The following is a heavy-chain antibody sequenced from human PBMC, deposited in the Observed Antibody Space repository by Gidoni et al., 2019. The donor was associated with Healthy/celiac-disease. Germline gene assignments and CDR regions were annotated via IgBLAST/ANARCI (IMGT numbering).Heavy chain of an antibody. Sequence: QVQLVQSGAEVKKPGSSVKGSCKASGGTFSSYAISWVRQAPGQGLEWMGGIIPIFGTANYAQKFQGRVTITADESTSTAYMELSSLRSEDTAVYYCASYATYYYDSSGYYPLDYWGQGTLVTVSS. CDR1: GGTFSSYA. V-gene: IGHV1-69*01. CDR3: ASYATYYYDSSGYYPLDY. CDR2: IIPIFGTA. J-gene: IGHJ4*02. D-gene: IGHD3-22*01.